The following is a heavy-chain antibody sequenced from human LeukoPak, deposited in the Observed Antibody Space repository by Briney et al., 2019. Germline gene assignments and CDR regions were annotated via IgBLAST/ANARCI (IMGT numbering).Heavy chain of an antibody. CDR3: ARRAGAYSHPYDY. J-gene: IGHJ4*02. CDR2: IYSDNT. D-gene: IGHD4/OR15-4a*01. CDR1: GFTVSSNS. V-gene: IGHV3-53*01. Sequence: GGSLRLSCTVSGFTVSSNSMSWVRQAPGKGLEWVSFIYSDNTHYSDSVKGRFTISRVNSKNTLYLQMNSLRAEDTAVYYCARRAGAYSHPYDYWGQGTLVTVSS.